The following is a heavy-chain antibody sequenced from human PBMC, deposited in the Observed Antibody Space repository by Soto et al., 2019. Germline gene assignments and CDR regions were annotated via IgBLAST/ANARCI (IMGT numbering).Heavy chain of an antibody. CDR2: MNPNSGNT. J-gene: IGHJ4*02. Sequence: ASVQVSCKASGYTFTSYDINWVRQATGHGREWMGWMNPNSGNTGYAQKFQGRVTMTRNTSISTAYMEMNSLRAEDTAVYYCARESEDLTSNFDYWGQGTLVTVSS. CDR1: GYTFTSYD. V-gene: IGHV1-8*01. CDR3: ARESEDLTSNFDY.